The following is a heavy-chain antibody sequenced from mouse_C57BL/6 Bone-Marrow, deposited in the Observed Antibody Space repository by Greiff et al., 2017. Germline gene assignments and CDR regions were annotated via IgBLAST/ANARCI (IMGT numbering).Heavy chain of an antibody. CDR1: GYTFTSYG. CDR2: IYPRSGNT. D-gene: IGHD1-1*01. J-gene: IGHJ2*01. V-gene: IGHV1-81*01. Sequence: QVQLQQSGAELARPGASVKLSCKASGYTFTSYGISWVKQRTGQGLEWIGEIYPRSGNTYYNETFKGKATLTADKSSSTAYMELRSLTSEDSAVYFCARAKIPYYYGSSHYFDYWGQGTTLTVSS. CDR3: ARAKIPYYYGSSHYFDY.